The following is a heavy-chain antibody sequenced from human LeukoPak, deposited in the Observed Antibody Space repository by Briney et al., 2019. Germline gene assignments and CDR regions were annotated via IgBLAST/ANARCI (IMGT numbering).Heavy chain of an antibody. CDR3: SGSYYVGGGDY. Sequence: SETLSLTCTVSGGSISSYYWSWIRQPPGKGLEWIGYIYYSGSTNYNPSLKSRVTISVDTSKNQFSLKLSSVTAADTAVYYCSGSYYVGGGDYWGQGTLVTVSS. CDR2: IYYSGST. CDR1: GGSISSYY. V-gene: IGHV4-59*08. D-gene: IGHD1-26*01. J-gene: IGHJ4*02.